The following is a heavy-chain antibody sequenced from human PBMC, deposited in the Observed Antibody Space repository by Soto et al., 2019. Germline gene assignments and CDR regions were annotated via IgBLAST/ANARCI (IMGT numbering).Heavy chain of an antibody. CDR3: ARSIVVVTALDY. J-gene: IGHJ4*02. CDR2: INAGNGNT. V-gene: IGHV1-3*05. CDR1: GYTFTSYA. D-gene: IGHD2-21*02. Sequence: QVQLVQTGAEEKKPGASVKVFCKASGYTFTSYAMHWVRQAPGQRLEWVGWINAGNGNTKYSQKFQGRVTITWDTSASTAYMELSSLRSEDTAVYYCARSIVVVTALDYWGQGTLVTVSS.